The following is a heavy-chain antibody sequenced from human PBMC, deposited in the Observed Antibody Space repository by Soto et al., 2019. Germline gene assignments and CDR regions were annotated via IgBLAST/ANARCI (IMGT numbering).Heavy chain of an antibody. CDR3: ASAGMATVSFFDY. Sequence: GGSLRLSCVASGFTFSSYWMHWVRQVPGKGLVWVSRIHTDGIVTNYADSVKGRFTISRDNADNTLYLQMNKLRDDDTAVYYCASAGMATVSFFDYWGQGTLVTVSS. V-gene: IGHV3-74*01. CDR2: IHTDGIVT. D-gene: IGHD4-4*01. J-gene: IGHJ4*02. CDR1: GFTFSSYW.